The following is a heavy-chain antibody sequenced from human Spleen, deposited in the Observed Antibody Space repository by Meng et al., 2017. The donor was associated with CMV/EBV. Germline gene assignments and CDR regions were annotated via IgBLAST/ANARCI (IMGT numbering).Heavy chain of an antibody. CDR2: MNPNSGNT. CDR1: GYKFSTFD. J-gene: IGHJ4*02. V-gene: IGHV1-8*01. Sequence: ASVKVSCKASGYKFSTFDINWVRQATGQGLEWMGWMNPNSGNTGYAEKFKGRVSMTRNTSTNTAYMELSSLRSEDTAVYYCARAIRGGDFDFWGQGTLVTVSS. CDR3: ARAIRGGDFDF. D-gene: IGHD2-21*01.